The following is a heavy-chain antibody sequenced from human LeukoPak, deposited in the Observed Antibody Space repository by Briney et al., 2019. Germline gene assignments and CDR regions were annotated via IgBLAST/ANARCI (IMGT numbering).Heavy chain of an antibody. CDR3: ARRRGATGPSLAFDI. V-gene: IGHV4-59*08. CDR2: IYYSGST. D-gene: IGHD1-26*01. Sequence: SETLSLTCTVSGGSISSYYWSWIRQPPGKGLEWIGYIYYSGSTNYNPSLKSRVTISVDTSKNQFSLKLSSVTAAGTAVYYCARRRGATGPSLAFDIWGQGTMVTVSS. J-gene: IGHJ3*02. CDR1: GGSISSYY.